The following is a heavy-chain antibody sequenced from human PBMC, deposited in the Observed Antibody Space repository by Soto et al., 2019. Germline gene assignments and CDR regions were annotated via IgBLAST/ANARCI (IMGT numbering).Heavy chain of an antibody. J-gene: IGHJ4*02. D-gene: IGHD3-10*01. CDR1: GFTFSSYA. CDR3: AKYPYTPIWYGELSYYFDY. CDR2: ISGSGGST. Sequence: PGGSLRLSCAASGFTFSSYAMSWVRQAPGKGLEWVSAISGSGGSTYYADSVKGRFTISRDNSKNTLYLQMNSLRAEDTAVYYCAKYPYTPIWYGELSYYFDYWGQGTLVTVSS. V-gene: IGHV3-23*01.